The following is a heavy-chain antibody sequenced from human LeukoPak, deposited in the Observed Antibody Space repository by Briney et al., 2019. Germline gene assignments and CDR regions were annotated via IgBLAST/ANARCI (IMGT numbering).Heavy chain of an antibody. CDR3: AELGITMTGGV. J-gene: IGHJ6*03. V-gene: IGHV3-48*03. CDR1: GFTFSSYE. D-gene: IGHD3-10*02. Sequence: PGGSLRLSCTASGFTFSSYEMSWVRQSPGKGGEWVSYISRCCSTIYYADSVKGRFPIARENAKNSLYPQVKTLRPGHSAVFYCAELGITMTGGVCGKATTVT. CDR2: ISRCCSTI.